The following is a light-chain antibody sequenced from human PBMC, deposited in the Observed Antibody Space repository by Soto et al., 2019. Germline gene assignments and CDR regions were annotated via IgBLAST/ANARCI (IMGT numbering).Light chain of an antibody. CDR1: QSVSSSY. V-gene: IGKV3-20*01. CDR3: HHYSSSPTEFT. Sequence: EIVLTQSPGSLSLSPGERATLSCRASQSVSSSYLAWYQQRPGQAPRLLIFGASYRATGIPDRFSGSGSGTDFTLTISRLEPEDFAVYYCHHYSSSPTEFTFGSGTKVDSK. CDR2: GAS. J-gene: IGKJ3*01.